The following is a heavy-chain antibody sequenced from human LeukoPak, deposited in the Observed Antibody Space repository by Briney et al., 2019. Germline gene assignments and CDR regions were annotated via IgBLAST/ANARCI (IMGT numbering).Heavy chain of an antibody. D-gene: IGHD3-16*02. CDR2: INHSGST. Sequence: SETLSLTCAVYGGSFSGYYWSWIRQPPGKGLEWIGEINHSGSTNYNPSLKSRVTMSVDTSKNQFSLKLSSVTAADTAVYYCARLDPAPRTENYDYVWGSYRYSAALDYWGQGTLVTVSS. J-gene: IGHJ4*02. V-gene: IGHV4-34*01. CDR3: ARLDPAPRTENYDYVWGSYRYSAALDY. CDR1: GGSFSGYY.